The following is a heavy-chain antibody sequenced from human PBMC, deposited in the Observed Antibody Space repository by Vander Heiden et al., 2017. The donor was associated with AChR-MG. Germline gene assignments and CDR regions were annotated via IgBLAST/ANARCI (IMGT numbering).Heavy chain of an antibody. Sequence: QAQPQESGPGLVRPSETRPLTCHVPGASFKSYYWHWIRQPPGGGLEWIGFMYYTGNTNHNPSLNSRVTISLDASSRQFSLKLTSVTAADTAVYYCAGAEGGDYHFDAWGPGTLVTVSS. CDR3: AGAEGGDYHFDA. J-gene: IGHJ4*02. CDR2: MYYTGNT. V-gene: IGHV4-59*01. D-gene: IGHD2-21*01. CDR1: GASFKSYY.